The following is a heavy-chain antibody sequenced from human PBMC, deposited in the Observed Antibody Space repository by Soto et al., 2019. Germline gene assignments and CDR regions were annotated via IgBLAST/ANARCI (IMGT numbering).Heavy chain of an antibody. CDR3: ARLDTAMVHHEDY. V-gene: IGHV4-39*01. J-gene: IGHJ4*02. Sequence: SETLSLTCTVSGGSISSSSYYWGWIRQPPGKGLEWIGSIYYSGSTYYNPSLKSRVTISVDTPKNQFSLKLSSVTAADTAVYYCARLDTAMVHHEDYWGQGTLVTVSS. D-gene: IGHD5-18*01. CDR1: GGSISSSSYY. CDR2: IYYSGST.